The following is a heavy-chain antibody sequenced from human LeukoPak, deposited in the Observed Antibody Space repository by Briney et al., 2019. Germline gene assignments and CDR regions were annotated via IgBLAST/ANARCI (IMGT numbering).Heavy chain of an antibody. CDR3: ARGLRYGSGSFGGDLDY. J-gene: IGHJ4*02. D-gene: IGHD3-10*01. CDR1: GGSISSYY. V-gene: IGHV4-59*12. Sequence: ASETLSLTCTVSGGSISSYYWSWIRQPPGKGLEWIGYIYYSGSTNYNPSLKSRVTISVDTSKNQFSLKLSSVTAADTAVYYCARGLRYGSGSFGGDLDYWGQGTLVTVSS. CDR2: IYYSGST.